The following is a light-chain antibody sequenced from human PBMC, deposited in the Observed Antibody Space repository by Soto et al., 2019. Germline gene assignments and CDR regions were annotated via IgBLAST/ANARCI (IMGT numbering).Light chain of an antibody. Sequence: DIQMTQSPSSVSASVGDRVTITCRASQGVSNWLAWYQQRPGKAPKLLIYSVTKLQSGVPSRFSGSGSGTEFTLTISSLQPEDFATYYCHQANTFPVTFGPGTKLDVK. J-gene: IGKJ3*01. CDR3: HQANTFPVT. CDR2: SVT. V-gene: IGKV1D-12*01. CDR1: QGVSNW.